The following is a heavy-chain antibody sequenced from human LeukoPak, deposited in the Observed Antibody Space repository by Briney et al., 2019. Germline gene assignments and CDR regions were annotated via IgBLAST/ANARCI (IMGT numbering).Heavy chain of an antibody. Sequence: SETLSLTCAVYGGSFSGYYWSWIRQPPGKGLEWIGEINHSGSTNYDPSLKSRVTISVDTSKNQFSLKLNSVTAADTAVYYCVREILYCSGGSCYRGPFDNWGQGTLVTVSA. CDR2: INHSGST. CDR1: GGSFSGYY. CDR3: VREILYCSGGSCYRGPFDN. V-gene: IGHV4-34*01. D-gene: IGHD2-15*01. J-gene: IGHJ4*02.